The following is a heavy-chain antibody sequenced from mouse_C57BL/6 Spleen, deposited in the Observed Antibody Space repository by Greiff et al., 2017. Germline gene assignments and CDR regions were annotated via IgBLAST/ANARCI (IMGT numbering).Heavy chain of an antibody. J-gene: IGHJ4*01. CDR1: GYTFTSYW. CDR3: ARSNDGYYNNAMDY. Sequence: QVQLQQPGAELVMPGASVKLSCKASGYTFTSYWMHWVKQRPGQGLEWIGEIDPSDSYTNYNQKFKGKSTLTVDKSSSTAYMQLSSLTSEDSAVDYCARSNDGYYNNAMDYWGQGTSVTVSS. CDR2: IDPSDSYT. D-gene: IGHD2-3*01. V-gene: IGHV1-69*01.